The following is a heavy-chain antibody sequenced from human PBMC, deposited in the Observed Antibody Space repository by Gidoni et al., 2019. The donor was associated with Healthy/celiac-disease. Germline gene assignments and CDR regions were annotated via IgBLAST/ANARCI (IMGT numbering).Heavy chain of an antibody. CDR2: IIPILGTE. J-gene: IGHJ5*02. V-gene: IGHV1-69*01. CDR3: AREVVVITNEERGVFDP. Sequence: QLQLSQSGAEVTKPRSSAKLSCKASAGSFSSSAISWVRQAPGQGLEWMGGIIPILGTENSAQKFQGRVTITADESTSTAYMELSRLGSEDTAVYYCAREVVVITNEERGVFDPRGQGTLVNVSS. D-gene: IGHD3-22*01. CDR1: AGSFSSSA.